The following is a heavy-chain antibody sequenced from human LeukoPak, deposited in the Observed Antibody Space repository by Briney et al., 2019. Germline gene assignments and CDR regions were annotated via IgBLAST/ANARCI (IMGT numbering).Heavy chain of an antibody. Sequence: ASVKVSCKASGYSFTSYYIHWVRQAPGQGLEWMGKINPSGGSTTYAQKFQGRVTMTRDTSTSTVYMELSRLRSDDTAVYYCARGDTSGSYHNYYYYYGMDVWGQGTTVTVSS. V-gene: IGHV1-46*01. CDR2: INPSGGST. CDR3: ARGDTSGSYHNYYYYYGMDV. CDR1: GYSFTSYY. J-gene: IGHJ6*02. D-gene: IGHD1-26*01.